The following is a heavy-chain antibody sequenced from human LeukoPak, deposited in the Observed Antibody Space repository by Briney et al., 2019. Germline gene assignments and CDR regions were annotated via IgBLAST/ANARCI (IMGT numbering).Heavy chain of an antibody. V-gene: IGHV1-18*01. D-gene: IGHD1-7*01. CDR2: ISANNGDT. CDR3: ARDVPGTTPFDY. CDR1: GYIFSNYG. Sequence: ASVKVSCKASGYIFSNYGISWVRQAPGQGLEWMGWISANNGDTNYIQKFRGRVTMTTDTSTSTAYMELWSLRSDDTAVYYCARDVPGTTPFDYWGQGTLVTVFS. J-gene: IGHJ4*02.